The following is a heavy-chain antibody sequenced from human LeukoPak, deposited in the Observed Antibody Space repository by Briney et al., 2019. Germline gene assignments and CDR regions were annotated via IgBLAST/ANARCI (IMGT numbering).Heavy chain of an antibody. CDR3: TTDEVGATLDY. V-gene: IGHV3-15*07. CDR1: GFTFSIAW. Sequence: PGGSLRLSCVASGFTFSIAWMNWVRQAPGKGLEWVGRIKSKTDGGTTDYAAPVKGRFTISRDDSKNTLYLQMNSLKTEDTAVYYCTTDEVGATLDYWGQGTLVTVSS. J-gene: IGHJ4*02. D-gene: IGHD1-26*01. CDR2: IKSKTDGGTT.